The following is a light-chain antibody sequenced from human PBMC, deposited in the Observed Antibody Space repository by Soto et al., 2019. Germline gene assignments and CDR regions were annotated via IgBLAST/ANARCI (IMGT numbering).Light chain of an antibody. Sequence: EIVLTQSPGTLSLSPGERATLSCRASQSVSSSYLGWYQQKPGQDPRLLIYGASSRATGIPDRFSGSGSGTDFTLTISRLEPEDFAVYYCQQYGSSPRTFGQGTKVEIK. CDR2: GAS. CDR3: QQYGSSPRT. J-gene: IGKJ1*01. CDR1: QSVSSSY. V-gene: IGKV3-20*01.